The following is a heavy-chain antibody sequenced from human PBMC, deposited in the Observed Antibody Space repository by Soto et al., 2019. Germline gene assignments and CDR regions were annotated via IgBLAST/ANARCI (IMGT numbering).Heavy chain of an antibody. Sequence: PSETLSLTCTVSGDSINNYYWTWIRQPPGKGLEWIGYTYDSGSTSYDPSLKSRLTISVDTSKNQFSLKLKSVTAADTAVYYCARGTKYYYQGLDVWGQGTTVTVSS. J-gene: IGHJ6*02. CDR1: GDSINNYY. CDR3: ARGTKYYYQGLDV. V-gene: IGHV4-59*01. CDR2: TYDSGST.